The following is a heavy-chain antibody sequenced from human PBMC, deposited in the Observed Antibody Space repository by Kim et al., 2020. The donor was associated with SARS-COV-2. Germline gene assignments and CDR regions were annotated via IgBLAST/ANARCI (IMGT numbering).Heavy chain of an antibody. J-gene: IGHJ6*02. V-gene: IGHV3-30*07. D-gene: IGHD6-13*01. Sequence: VKGRFTISRDNSKNPLYLQMNSLRAEDTAVYYCAREGYSSLTYYYYGMDVWGQGTTVTVSS. CDR3: AREGYSSLTYYYYGMDV.